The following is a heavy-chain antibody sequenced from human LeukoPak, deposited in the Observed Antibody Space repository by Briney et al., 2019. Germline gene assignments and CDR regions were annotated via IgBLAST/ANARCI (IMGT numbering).Heavy chain of an antibody. CDR3: ATYYSDTSARD. CDR1: GYTFTGYY. J-gene: IGHJ4*02. Sequence: ASVKVSCKASGYTFTGYYIFWVRQAPGQGLEWMGWVNPNSGDTNYAPKFQGRVTMTRDTSISTAYMELSSLRSDDTAVYFCATYYSDTSARDWGQGTLVTVSS. CDR2: VNPNSGDT. V-gene: IGHV1-2*02. D-gene: IGHD3-22*01.